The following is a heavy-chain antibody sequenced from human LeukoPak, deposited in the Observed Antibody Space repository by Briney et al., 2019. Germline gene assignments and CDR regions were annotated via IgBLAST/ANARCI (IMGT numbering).Heavy chain of an antibody. CDR3: AKAWRVSRSISDAFDI. V-gene: IGHV3-23*01. CDR2: ISGGGGST. CDR1: GFTFSSYG. J-gene: IGHJ3*02. D-gene: IGHD2-2*01. Sequence: GGSLRLSCAASGFTFSSYGMSWVRQAPGKGLEWVAAISGGGGSTYYADSVKGRFTISRDNSKNTLYLQMNSLRAEDTAVYYCAKAWRVSRSISDAFDIWGQGTMVTVSS.